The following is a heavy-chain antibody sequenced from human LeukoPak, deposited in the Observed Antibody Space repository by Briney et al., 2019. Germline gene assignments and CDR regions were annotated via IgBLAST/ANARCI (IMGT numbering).Heavy chain of an antibody. CDR1: GGSISSLY. J-gene: IGHJ4*02. D-gene: IGHD6-13*01. Sequence: SETLSLTCTVSGGSISSLYWSWIRQPPGKGLEWIAYIYYTGSTNYSPSLKSRVTISVDTSQNQFSLNLNSVTAADTVVYYCARHGGGGSSWYDYWGQGTLVTVSS. CDR3: ARHGGGGSSWYDY. CDR2: IYYTGST. V-gene: IGHV4-59*08.